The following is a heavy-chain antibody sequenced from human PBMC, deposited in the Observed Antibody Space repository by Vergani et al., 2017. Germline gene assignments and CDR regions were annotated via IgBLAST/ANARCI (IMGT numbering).Heavy chain of an antibody. CDR1: GFTFDDYA. J-gene: IGHJ1*01. CDR2: ISGSGGST. CDR3: AKPLGYCSSTSCYTYFQH. D-gene: IGHD2-2*02. V-gene: IGHV3-23*04. Sequence: EVQLVESGGGLVQPGRSLRLSCAASGFTFDDYAMSWVRQAPGKGLEWVSAISGSGGSTYYADSVKGRFTISRDNSKNTLYLQMNSLRAEDTAVYYCAKPLGYCSSTSCYTYFQHWGQGTLVTVSS.